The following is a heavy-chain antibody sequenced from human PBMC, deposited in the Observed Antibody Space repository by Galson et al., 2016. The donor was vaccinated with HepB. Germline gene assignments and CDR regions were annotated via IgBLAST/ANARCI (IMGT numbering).Heavy chain of an antibody. Sequence: SLRLSCAASGFSFRNYAMRWVRQAPGKGLEWVSSISDTAGSTYYADSVKGRFTISRDNSRNTLFLQLNSLRAEDTAVYYCAIRLDYYGSRGSWGQGTLVTVSS. CDR2: ISDTAGST. V-gene: IGHV3-23*01. CDR1: GFSFRNYA. D-gene: IGHD3-22*01. J-gene: IGHJ5*02. CDR3: AIRLDYYGSRGS.